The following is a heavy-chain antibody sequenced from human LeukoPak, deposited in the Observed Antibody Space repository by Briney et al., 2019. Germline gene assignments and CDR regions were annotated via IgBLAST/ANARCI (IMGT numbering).Heavy chain of an antibody. CDR2: ISSSGSII. CDR3: ASMTTYCGGDCYFFDY. J-gene: IGHJ4*02. D-gene: IGHD2-21*02. CDR1: GFTFSTYS. V-gene: IGHV3-48*04. Sequence: GGSLRLSCAASGFTFSTYSMNWVRQAPGKGLEWVSYISSSGSIIYYADSVKGRFTISRDNAKNSLYLQMNSLRAEDTAMYYCASMTTYCGGDCYFFDYWGQGTLVTVSS.